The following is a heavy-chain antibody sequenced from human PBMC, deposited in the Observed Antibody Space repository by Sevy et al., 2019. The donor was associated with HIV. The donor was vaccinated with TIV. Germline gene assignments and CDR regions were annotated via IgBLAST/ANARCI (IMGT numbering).Heavy chain of an antibody. Sequence: TLSLTCTVSGGSISSYYWSWIRQPAGKGLEWIGRIYTSGSTNYNPSVKSRVTMSVDTSKNQFSLKLSSVTAADTAVYYCAREGLEYYYDSSGYPHDYYYYGMDVWGQGTTVTVSS. CDR2: IYTSGST. CDR3: AREGLEYYYDSSGYPHDYYYYGMDV. V-gene: IGHV4-4*07. CDR1: GGSISSYY. J-gene: IGHJ6*02. D-gene: IGHD3-22*01.